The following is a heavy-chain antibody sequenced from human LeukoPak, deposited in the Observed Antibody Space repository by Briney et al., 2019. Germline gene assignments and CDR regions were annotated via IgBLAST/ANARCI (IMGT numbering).Heavy chain of an antibody. V-gene: IGHV3-30*18. CDR1: GFTFSSYG. CDR2: ISYDGSNK. D-gene: IGHD1-26*01. CDR3: AKELSYCPWY. J-gene: IGHJ4*02. Sequence: GGSLRLSCAASGFTFSSYGMHWVRQAPGKGLEWVAVISYDGSNKYYADSVKGRFTIPRDNSKNTLYLQMNSLRAEDTAVYYCAKELSYCPWYWGQGTLVTVSS.